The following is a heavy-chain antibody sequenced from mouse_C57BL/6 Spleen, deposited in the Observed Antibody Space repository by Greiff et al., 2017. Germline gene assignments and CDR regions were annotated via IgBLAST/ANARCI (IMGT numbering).Heavy chain of an antibody. CDR3: SSGYEAMDY. CDR1: GYTFTDYN. D-gene: IGHD3-2*02. Sequence: EVKLQQSGPELVKPGASVKMSCKASGYTFTDYNMHWVKQSHGKSLEWIGYINPNNGGTSYNQKFKGKATLTVNKSSSTAYMELRSLTSEDSAVYYCSSGYEAMDYWGQGTSVTVSS. V-gene: IGHV1-22*01. CDR2: INPNNGGT. J-gene: IGHJ4*01.